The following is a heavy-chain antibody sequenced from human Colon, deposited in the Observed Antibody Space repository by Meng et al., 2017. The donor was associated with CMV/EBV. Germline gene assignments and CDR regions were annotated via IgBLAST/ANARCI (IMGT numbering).Heavy chain of an antibody. CDR3: ARDPDHDRYGSGRCLDY. J-gene: IGHJ4*02. D-gene: IGHD3-10*01. Sequence: GESLKISCAASGFSLNHYGMNWVRQAPGRGLEWVSYISSSSTYIFYADSVKGRFTISRDNANNLLYLQMTSLRADDTAVYYCARDPDHDRYGSGRCLDYWSQGTLVTVSS. CDR2: ISSSSTYI. V-gene: IGHV3-21*06. CDR1: GFSLNHYG.